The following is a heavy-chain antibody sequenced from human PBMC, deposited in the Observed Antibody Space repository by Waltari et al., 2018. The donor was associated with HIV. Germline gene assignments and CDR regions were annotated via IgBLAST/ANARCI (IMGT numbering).Heavy chain of an antibody. J-gene: IGHJ5*02. CDR1: GYSFTSYW. CDR3: ASHVRVRYFDWSNWFDP. CDR2: IDPSDSYT. Sequence: EVQLVQSGAEVKKPGESLRISCKGSGYSFTSYWISWVRQMPGKGLEWMGRIDPSDSYTNYSPSFQGHVTISADKSISTAYLQWSSLKASDTAMYYCASHVRVRYFDWSNWFDPWGQGTLVTVSS. D-gene: IGHD3-9*01. V-gene: IGHV5-10-1*01.